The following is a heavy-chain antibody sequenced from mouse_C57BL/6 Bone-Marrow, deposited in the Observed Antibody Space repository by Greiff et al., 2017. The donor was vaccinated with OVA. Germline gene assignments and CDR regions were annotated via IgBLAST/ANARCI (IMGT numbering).Heavy chain of an antibody. J-gene: IGHJ2*01. V-gene: IGHV1-64*01. CDR3: ASHDGYYLFDY. Sequence: QVQLQQPGAELVKPGASVKLSCKASGYTFTSYWMHWVKQRPGQGLEWIGMIHPTSGSTNYNEKFKSKATLTVDKSSSTAYMQLSSLTSEDSAVYYCASHDGYYLFDYGGQGTTLTVSS. CDR1: GYTFTSYW. D-gene: IGHD2-3*01. CDR2: IHPTSGST.